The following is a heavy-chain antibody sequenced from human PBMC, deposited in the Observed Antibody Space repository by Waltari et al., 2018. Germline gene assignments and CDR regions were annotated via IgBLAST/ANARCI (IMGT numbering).Heavy chain of an antibody. CDR3: AKDSLTFTMVLDL. CDR1: GFTFSSYG. D-gene: IGHD3-10*01. Sequence: QVQLVESGGGVVQPGRSLRLYCAASGFTFSSYGMHWVRQAPGKGLEWVAVISYDGSNKYYADSVKGRFTISRDNSKNTLYLQMNSLRAEDTAVYYCAKDSLTFTMVLDLWGRGTLVTVSS. V-gene: IGHV3-30*18. J-gene: IGHJ2*01. CDR2: ISYDGSNK.